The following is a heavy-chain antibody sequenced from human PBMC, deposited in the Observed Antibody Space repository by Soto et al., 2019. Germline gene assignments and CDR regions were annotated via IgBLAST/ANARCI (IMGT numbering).Heavy chain of an antibody. CDR2: IHGGGSA. CDR3: AGRLTTAASLDY. Sequence: VQLVESGGGLIQPGGSLRLSCAASGLSVSNNHMTWVRQAPGKGLEWVSLIHGGGSAYYADSVKSRFTISRDNSKNTLYLQMDSLRAEDTAIYYCAGRLTTAASLDYWGQGTLVTVSS. CDR1: GLSVSNNH. J-gene: IGHJ4*02. D-gene: IGHD1-1*01. V-gene: IGHV3-53*01.